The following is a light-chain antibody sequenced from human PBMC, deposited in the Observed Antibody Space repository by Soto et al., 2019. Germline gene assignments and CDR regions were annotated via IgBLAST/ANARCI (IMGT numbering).Light chain of an antibody. Sequence: DIRMTQSPSSLSAFVGDTVTFTCQTDPPISVYLNWYQQKPGKAPTLLISAASTLQSGVPSRFSGSGKGTHFTLSISELRPEDFATYYCQQTYAAPLTFGGGTRVEI. CDR1: PPISVY. CDR2: AAS. J-gene: IGKJ4*01. V-gene: IGKV1-39*01. CDR3: QQTYAAPLT.